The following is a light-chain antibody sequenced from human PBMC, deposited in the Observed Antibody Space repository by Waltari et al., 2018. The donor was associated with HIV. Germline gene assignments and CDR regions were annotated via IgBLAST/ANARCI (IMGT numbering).Light chain of an antibody. CDR2: SNN. V-gene: IGLV1-44*01. CDR3: AVWDDSLNGWV. J-gene: IGLJ2*01. Sequence: QSVLTQPPSTSGTPGQRVPISSSGSSSNIGSNTVNWYQQLPGTAPKLLIYSNNQRPSGVPDRFSGSKSGTSASLAISGLQSEDEADYYCAVWDDSLNGWVFGGGTKLTVL. CDR1: SSNIGSNT.